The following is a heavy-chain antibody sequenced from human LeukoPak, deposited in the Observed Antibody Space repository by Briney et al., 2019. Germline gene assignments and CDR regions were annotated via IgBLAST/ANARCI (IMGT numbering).Heavy chain of an antibody. V-gene: IGHV3-30*18. CDR2: ISDDGRRK. CDR3: AKRPSDYGDYVSYFDY. CDR1: GFSFISYG. Sequence: PGGSLRLSCAASGFSFISYGMHWVRQAPGKGLAWVGVISDDGRRKDYADSVKGRFTISRDNSKDTLYLQMNSLRAEDTAVYYCAKRPSDYGDYVSYFDYWGQGTLVTVSS. D-gene: IGHD4-17*01. J-gene: IGHJ4*02.